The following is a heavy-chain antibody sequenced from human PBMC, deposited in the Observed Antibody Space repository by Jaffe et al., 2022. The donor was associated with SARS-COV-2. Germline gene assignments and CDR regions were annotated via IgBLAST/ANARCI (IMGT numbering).Heavy chain of an antibody. D-gene: IGHD3-10*01. V-gene: IGHV3-11*01. CDR1: GFTFSDHY. Sequence: QVQLVESGGGLVKPGGSLRLSCAASGFTFSDHYMSWIRQAPGKGLEWVSYITSSGRNIYYADSVKGRFTISRDNAKDSLYLQMNSLRAEDTAVYYCAREYGSGRVDYWGQGTLVTVSS. J-gene: IGHJ4*02. CDR3: AREYGSGRVDY. CDR2: ITSSGRNI.